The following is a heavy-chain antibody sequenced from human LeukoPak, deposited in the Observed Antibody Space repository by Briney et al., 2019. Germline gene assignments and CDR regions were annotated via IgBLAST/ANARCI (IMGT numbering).Heavy chain of an antibody. CDR2: IRNKAYGERP. D-gene: IGHD3-22*01. CDR1: GFTFGNHA. J-gene: IGHJ4*02. Sequence: GGSLRLSCTASGFTFGNHAMSWVRQAPGKGLEWVGFIRNKAYGERPDYAASVQGRFTITRDDSEMIAHLQMNSLKPDALTVDYSTRVNYYDSSSFYYGYFDYWGQGTLVTVSS. V-gene: IGHV3-49*04. CDR3: TRVNYYDSSSFYYGYFDY.